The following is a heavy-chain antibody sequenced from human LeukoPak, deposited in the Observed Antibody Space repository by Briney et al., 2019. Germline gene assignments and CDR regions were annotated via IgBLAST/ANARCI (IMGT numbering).Heavy chain of an antibody. CDR2: IIPIFGTA. Sequence: GASVKVSCKASGGTFSSYAISWVRQAPGQGLEWMGGIIPIFGTANYAQKFQGRLTMTRDTSISTAYMELSSLRSEDTAVYYCARGPVVPAAVYYYYYYMDVWGKGTTVTVSS. J-gene: IGHJ6*03. CDR1: GGTFSSYA. CDR3: ARGPVVPAAVYYYYYYMDV. D-gene: IGHD2-2*01. V-gene: IGHV1-69*05.